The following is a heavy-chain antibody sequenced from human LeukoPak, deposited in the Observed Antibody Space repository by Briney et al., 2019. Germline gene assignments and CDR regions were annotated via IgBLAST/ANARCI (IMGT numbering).Heavy chain of an antibody. V-gene: IGHV3-30*03. CDR2: ISYDGSNK. CDR3: AREGNYYGSGLDY. J-gene: IGHJ4*02. CDR1: GFTFSHYG. D-gene: IGHD3-10*01. Sequence: GGSLRLSCAASGFTFSHYGVHWVRQAPGKGLEWVAVISYDGSNKYFIDSVKGRFTISRDNSKNTLYLQMNSLRAEDTAVYYCAREGNYYGSGLDYWGQGTLVTVSS.